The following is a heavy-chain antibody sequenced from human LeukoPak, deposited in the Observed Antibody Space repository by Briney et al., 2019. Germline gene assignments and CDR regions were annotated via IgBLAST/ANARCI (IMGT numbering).Heavy chain of an antibody. J-gene: IGHJ4*02. CDR1: GGIFSRYA. V-gene: IGHV1-69*05. CDR3: AREGRSWVIDY. D-gene: IGHD6-13*01. Sequence: SVKVSCKASGGIFSRYAISWVRQAPGQGLEWMGGLVPMFGTPNQAQKFQGRVTITTDTSTSTAYMELRSLRSDDTAVYYCAREGRSWVIDYWGQGNLVTVSS. CDR2: LVPMFGTP.